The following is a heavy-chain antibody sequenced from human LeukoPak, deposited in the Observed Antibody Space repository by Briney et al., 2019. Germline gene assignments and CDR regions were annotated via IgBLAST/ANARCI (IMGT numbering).Heavy chain of an antibody. CDR1: GGTFSSYA. CDR3: ASTTTYYGGNSGGLFDY. V-gene: IGHV1-69*04. Sequence: SVKVSCKASGGTFSSYAISWVRQAPGQGLERMGRIIPILGIANYAQKFQGRVTITADKSTSTAYMELSSLRSEDTAVYYCASTTTYYGGNSGGLFDYWGQGTLVTVSS. D-gene: IGHD4-23*01. J-gene: IGHJ4*02. CDR2: IIPILGIA.